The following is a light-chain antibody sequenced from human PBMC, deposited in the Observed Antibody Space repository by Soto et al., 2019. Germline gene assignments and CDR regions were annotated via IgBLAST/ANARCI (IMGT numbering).Light chain of an antibody. V-gene: IGKV3-11*01. J-gene: IGKJ1*01. CDR1: QSVASY. CDR2: DAS. Sequence: EIVLTQSPATLSLSPGERVTLSCRASQSVASYLAWYQQRPGQAPRLLISDASSRATGIPARFSGSGSGTDFTRTIGSLEPEDFAVYYCQQRSNWPRTFGQGTKVEIK. CDR3: QQRSNWPRT.